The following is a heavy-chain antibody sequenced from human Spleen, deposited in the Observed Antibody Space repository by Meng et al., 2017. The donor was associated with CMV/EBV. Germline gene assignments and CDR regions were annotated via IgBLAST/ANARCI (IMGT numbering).Heavy chain of an antibody. CDR1: GYTFTGYY. D-gene: IGHD2-2*01. CDR3: SRVGGYCTATSCLGTMDG. V-gene: IGHV1-2*02. Sequence: ASVKVSCKASGYTFTGYYMHWVRQAPGQGLEWMGWINPNSGGTNYAQKFQGRVTMTRDTSISTAYMELSRLRSDDTALYYCSRVGGYCTATSCLGTMDGWGQGTTVTVSS. CDR2: INPNSGGT. J-gene: IGHJ6*02.